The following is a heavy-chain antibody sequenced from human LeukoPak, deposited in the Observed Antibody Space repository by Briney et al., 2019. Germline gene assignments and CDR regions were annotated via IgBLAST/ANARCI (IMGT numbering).Heavy chain of an antibody. CDR3: ARSSFGSHRQDGMDV. Sequence: PGGSLRLSRAAAGFTVSSYGMHWVCQAPGKGLEWVAVIWYDGSNKYYADSVKGRFTISRDNSKNTVYLQMNSLRADDTAVYYCARSSFGSHRQDGMDVWGQGTTVTVSS. CDR2: IWYDGSNK. J-gene: IGHJ6*02. D-gene: IGHD1-26*01. V-gene: IGHV3-33*01. CDR1: GFTVSSYG.